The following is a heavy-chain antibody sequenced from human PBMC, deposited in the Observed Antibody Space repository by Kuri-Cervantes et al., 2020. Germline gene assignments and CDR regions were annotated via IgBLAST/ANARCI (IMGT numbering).Heavy chain of an antibody. V-gene: IGHV3-48*04. Sequence: GESLKISCAASGFTFSSYSMNWVRQAPGKGLEWVSYISSSSSTIYYADSVKGRFTISRDNAKNSLHLQMDSLRAEDTAVYYCARVDIVVVVATNILSAFDMWGQGTMVTVSS. J-gene: IGHJ3*02. CDR3: ARVDIVVVVATNILSAFDM. CDR1: GFTFSSYS. CDR2: ISSSSSTI. D-gene: IGHD2-15*01.